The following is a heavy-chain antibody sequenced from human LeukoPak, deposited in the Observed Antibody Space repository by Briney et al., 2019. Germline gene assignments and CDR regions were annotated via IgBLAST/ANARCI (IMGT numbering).Heavy chain of an antibody. CDR3: ARGGYCSSTSCSPMGFDY. D-gene: IGHD2-2*01. Sequence: ASVKVSCKASGYTFTGYYMHWVRQAPGQGLEWMGWINPNSGGTNYAQKFQGRVTMTRDTSISTAYMELSRLRSEDTAVYYCARGGYCSSTSCSPMGFDYWGQGTLVTVSP. V-gene: IGHV1-2*02. CDR1: GYTFTGYY. J-gene: IGHJ4*02. CDR2: INPNSGGT.